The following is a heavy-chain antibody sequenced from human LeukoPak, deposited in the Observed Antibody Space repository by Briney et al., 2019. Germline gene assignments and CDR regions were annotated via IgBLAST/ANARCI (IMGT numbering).Heavy chain of an antibody. Sequence: SETLSFTCAVYGGTFSGYYWSWIRQPPGKGLEWIGEINHSGSTNYNPSLKSRVTISVDTSKNQFSLKLSSVTAADTAVYYCASYCSRTSYHDMDTWGRGTWVTVSS. CDR3: ASYCSRTSYHDMDT. J-gene: IGHJ5*02. CDR1: GGTFSGYY. CDR2: INHSGST. D-gene: IGHD2-2*01. V-gene: IGHV4-34*01.